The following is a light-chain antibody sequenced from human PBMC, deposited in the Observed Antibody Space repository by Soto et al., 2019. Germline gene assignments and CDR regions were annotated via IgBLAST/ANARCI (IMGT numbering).Light chain of an antibody. CDR1: ETIATRY. J-gene: IGKJ1*01. CDR3: QQYGSAPPT. V-gene: IGKV3-20*01. Sequence: EIVLTQSPGTLSLSPGERASLSCRASETIATRYLAWYQQKPGQSLRLLIHGASSRATGIPDRFSGSGSGTDFTLTITKVEPEDSGVYYCQQYGSAPPTFGQGTKVECK. CDR2: GAS.